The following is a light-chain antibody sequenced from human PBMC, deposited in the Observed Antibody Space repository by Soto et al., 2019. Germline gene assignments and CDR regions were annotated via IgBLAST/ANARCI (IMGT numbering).Light chain of an antibody. CDR1: SSNIGSNT. Sequence: QSVLTQPPSASGTPGQRVTISCFGSSSNIGSNTVNWYQQYPGTAPKLLIYSNNQRPSGVPDRFSGSKSGTSASLAISGLQSEDEADYYCAAWDDSLNGVVFAGGTKLTVL. V-gene: IGLV1-44*01. CDR3: AAWDDSLNGVV. J-gene: IGLJ2*01. CDR2: SNN.